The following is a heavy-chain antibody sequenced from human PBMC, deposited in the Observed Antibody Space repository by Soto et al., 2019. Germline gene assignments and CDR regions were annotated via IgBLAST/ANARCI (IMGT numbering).Heavy chain of an antibody. Sequence: ASVKVSCKASGYTFTSYDINWVRQATGQGLEWMGWMNPNSGNTGYAQKFQGRVTMTRNTSISTAYMELSSLRSEDTAAYYCATSGVRGTWDYYYGMDVWGQGTTVTVSS. D-gene: IGHD3-10*01. CDR1: GYTFTSYD. CDR3: ATSGVRGTWDYYYGMDV. V-gene: IGHV1-8*01. CDR2: MNPNSGNT. J-gene: IGHJ6*02.